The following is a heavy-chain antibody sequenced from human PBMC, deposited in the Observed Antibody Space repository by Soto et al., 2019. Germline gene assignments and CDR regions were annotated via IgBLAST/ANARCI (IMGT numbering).Heavy chain of an antibody. J-gene: IGHJ5*02. Sequence: SETLSLTCGVYGGSFSGYYWSWIRQPPGEGLEWIGEIDHSGSTNYNSSLKSRVTISVDTSKNQVSLKLSSVTAADTAVYYCARGVAETDFYPWANWFDLWGQGILVTVSS. CDR3: ARGVAETDFYPWANWFDL. CDR1: GGSFSGYY. D-gene: IGHD6-19*01. CDR2: IDHSGST. V-gene: IGHV4-34*01.